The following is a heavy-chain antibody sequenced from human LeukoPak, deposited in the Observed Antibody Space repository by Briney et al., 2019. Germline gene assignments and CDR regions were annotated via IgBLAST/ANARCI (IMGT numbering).Heavy chain of an antibody. D-gene: IGHD3-22*01. Sequence: PGGSLRLSCAASGFTFSSYNMNWVRQAPGKGLEWVSSISTSSSYIYYADSVKGRFTISRDNSKNTLYLQMNSLRAEDTAVYYCAKSLPYDSSGFDAFDIWGQGTMVTVSS. V-gene: IGHV3-21*01. J-gene: IGHJ3*02. CDR3: AKSLPYDSSGFDAFDI. CDR2: ISTSSSYI. CDR1: GFTFSSYN.